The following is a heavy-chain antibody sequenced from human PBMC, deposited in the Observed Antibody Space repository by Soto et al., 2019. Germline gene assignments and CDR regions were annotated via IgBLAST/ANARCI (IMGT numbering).Heavy chain of an antibody. V-gene: IGHV3-33*01. J-gene: IGHJ4*02. CDR1: GFTFSSYC. D-gene: IGHD6-19*01. CDR2: IWYDGSNK. Sequence: PGGSLRLSCAASGFTFSSYCMHWVRQAPGKGLEWVAVIWYDGSNKYYADSVKGRFTISRDNSKNTLYLQMNSLRGEDTAVYYCARADSSGVAFDYWGQGTLVTVSS. CDR3: ARADSSGVAFDY.